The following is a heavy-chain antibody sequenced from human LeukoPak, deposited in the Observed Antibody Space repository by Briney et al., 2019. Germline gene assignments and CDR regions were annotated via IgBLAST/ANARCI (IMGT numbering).Heavy chain of an antibody. CDR3: ARESDVGKDFDC. J-gene: IGHJ4*02. CDR2: INPSNGDT. CDR1: GYTFTYHY. D-gene: IGHD1-1*01. Sequence: GASVKVSCKASGYTFTYHYIHLVRQAPGQGLEWMGIINPSNGDTNYAQWFQGRVTMTRDTSTSTVYMELSSLDSEDTAVYYCARESDVGKDFDCWGQGTLVTVSS. V-gene: IGHV1-46*01.